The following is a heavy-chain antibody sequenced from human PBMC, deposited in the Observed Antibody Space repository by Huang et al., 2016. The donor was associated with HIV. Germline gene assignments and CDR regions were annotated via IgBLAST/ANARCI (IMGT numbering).Heavy chain of an antibody. V-gene: IGHV1-8*02. CDR2: MNPNTGNT. Sequence: QVHLVQSGAEVKKPGASVKVSCKASGYTFTNYDITWVRQAPGRGREWMGWMNPNTGNTGFAQSFKGRVTMTRKTSITTAYMELTSLTSEDTAVYYCARSAYGDLDYWGLGTLVIVSS. D-gene: IGHD4-17*01. CDR1: GYTFTNYD. J-gene: IGHJ4*02. CDR3: ARSAYGDLDY.